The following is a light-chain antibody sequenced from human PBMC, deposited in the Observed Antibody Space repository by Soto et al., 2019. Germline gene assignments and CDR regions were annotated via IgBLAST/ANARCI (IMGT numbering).Light chain of an antibody. CDR1: SSHVGGYNY. V-gene: IGLV2-8*01. Sequence: LSQAPSGSGSPGQSFTISCTGTSSHVGGYNYVSWYQQHPGKAPKVIIYEVSKRPSGVPDRFSGYKYGSTASLTVSGLQAEDEADYYCSSYAVTNIFVFGTGTKVTVL. J-gene: IGLJ1*01. CDR2: EVS. CDR3: SSYAVTNIFV.